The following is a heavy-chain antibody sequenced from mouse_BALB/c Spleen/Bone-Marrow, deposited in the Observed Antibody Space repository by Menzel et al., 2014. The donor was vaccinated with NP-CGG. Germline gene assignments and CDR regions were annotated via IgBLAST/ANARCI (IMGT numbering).Heavy chain of an antibody. CDR3: ESRGEYFDV. J-gene: IGHJ1*01. CDR2: IYPYNGVS. CDR1: GYSFTGYY. V-gene: IGHV1-31*01. Sequence: VQLQQSGPELVKPGASVKISCKASGYSFTGYYMHWVKQSHGNSLDWIGYIYPYNGVSSYNQKFKGKATLTVGKSSSTAYMELRSLTSDGSAVYYCESRGEYFDVWGAGTTVTVSS.